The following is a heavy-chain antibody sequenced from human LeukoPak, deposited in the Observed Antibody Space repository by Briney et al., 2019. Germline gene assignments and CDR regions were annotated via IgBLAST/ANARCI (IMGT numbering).Heavy chain of an antibody. J-gene: IGHJ3*02. CDR3: ARRAAYRDAFDI. Sequence: ASVKVSCKASGGTFSSYAISWVRQAPGQGLEWMGRIIPIFGTANYAQKFQGRVTITTDESTSTAYMELSSLRSEDTAVYYCARRAAYRDAFDIWGQGTMVTVSS. CDR1: GGTFSSYA. D-gene: IGHD1-1*01. V-gene: IGHV1-69*05. CDR2: IIPIFGTA.